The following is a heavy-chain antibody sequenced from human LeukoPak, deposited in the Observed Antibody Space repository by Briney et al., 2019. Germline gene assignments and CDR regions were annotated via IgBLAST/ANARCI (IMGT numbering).Heavy chain of an antibody. Sequence: PSETLSLTCTVSGGSISSGGYYWSWIRQHPGKDLEWIGYIYYSGSTYYNPSLSESTYYNPSLKSRVIISEDMSKNQFSLKLSSVTAADTAVYYCARVREGGYDSANFDYWGQGTLVTVSS. CDR3: ARVREGGYDSANFDY. CDR1: GGSISSGGYY. J-gene: IGHJ4*02. D-gene: IGHD5-12*01. CDR2: IYYSGST. V-gene: IGHV4-31*03.